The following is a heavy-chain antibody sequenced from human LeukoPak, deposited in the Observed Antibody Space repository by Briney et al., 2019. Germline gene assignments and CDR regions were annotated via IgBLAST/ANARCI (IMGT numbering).Heavy chain of an antibody. Sequence: GGSLRLSCAASGFTFSSYDIHWVRQAPGKGLEWVAVIWHDGSHAYYADSVKGRFTISRDNSKNTMHLQMNSLRAADTAVYYCAREGRSGQITYCFDYWGQGTLVTVSS. CDR2: IWHDGSHA. D-gene: IGHD2-15*01. J-gene: IGHJ4*02. V-gene: IGHV3-33*01. CDR3: AREGRSGQITYCFDY. CDR1: GFTFSSYD.